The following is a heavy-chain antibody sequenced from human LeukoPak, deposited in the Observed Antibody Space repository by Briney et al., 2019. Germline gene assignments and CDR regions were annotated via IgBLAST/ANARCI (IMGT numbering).Heavy chain of an antibody. V-gene: IGHV1-2*02. CDR2: INPNSGGT. J-gene: IGHJ6*02. D-gene: IGHD3-22*01. Sequence: ASVKVSCKASGYTFTGYYMHWVRQAPGQGLEWMGCINPNSGGTNYAQKFQGRVTMTRDTSISTAYMELSRLRSEDTAVYYCARAENYYDSSGYHRPYYYYGMDVWGQGTTVTVSS. CDR1: GYTFTGYY. CDR3: ARAENYYDSSGYHRPYYYYGMDV.